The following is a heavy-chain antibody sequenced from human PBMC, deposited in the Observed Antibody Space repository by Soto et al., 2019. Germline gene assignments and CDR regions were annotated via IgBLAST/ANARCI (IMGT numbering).Heavy chain of an antibody. J-gene: IGHJ4*02. Sequence: PSQTLSLTCAISGFSISTDSAAWNWIRQSPSRGLEWLGRTYYRSGWSNEYAVSVRGRIIINPDTSKNQFSLQLNSVTPEDTAVCYCARAYSSGWFSYFDFWRQRTLVTVSS. CDR3: ARAYSSGWFSYFDF. V-gene: IGHV6-1*01. CDR2: TYYRSGWSN. D-gene: IGHD6-19*01. CDR1: GFSISTDSAA.